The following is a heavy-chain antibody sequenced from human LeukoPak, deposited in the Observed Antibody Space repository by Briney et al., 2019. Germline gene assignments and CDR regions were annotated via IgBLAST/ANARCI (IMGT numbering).Heavy chain of an antibody. CDR1: GFTVSNNY. CDR2: IYTGGST. Sequence: GGSLRLSCAASGFTVSNNYMSWVRQAPGKGLEWVSVIYTGGSTCYADSVKGRFTISSDNSKNTLYLQMNSLTAEDTAVYYCAREGTYYYDSSGYRSSYFDYWGQGTLVTVSS. CDR3: AREGTYYYDSSGYRSSYFDY. J-gene: IGHJ4*02. V-gene: IGHV3-53*01. D-gene: IGHD3-22*01.